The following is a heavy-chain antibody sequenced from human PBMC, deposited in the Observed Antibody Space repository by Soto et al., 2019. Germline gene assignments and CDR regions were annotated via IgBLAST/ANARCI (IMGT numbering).Heavy chain of an antibody. CDR2: ISYDGSNK. J-gene: IGHJ6*02. V-gene: IGHV3-30*18. D-gene: IGHD2-15*01. CDR3: AKDSFGYCSGGSCCMDV. CDR1: GFTFSSYG. Sequence: PGGSLRLSCAASGFTFSSYGMHWVRQAPGKGLEWVAVISYDGSNKYYADSVKGRFTISRDNSKNTLYLQMNSLRAEDTAVYYCAKDSFGYCSGGSCCMDVWGQGTTVTVSS.